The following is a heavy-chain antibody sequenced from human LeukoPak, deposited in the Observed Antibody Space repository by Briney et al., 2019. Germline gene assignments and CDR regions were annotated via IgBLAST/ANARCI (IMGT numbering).Heavy chain of an antibody. V-gene: IGHV3-30*02. CDR3: ASTVVVPAATVYWFDP. CDR2: IRYDGSNK. J-gene: IGHJ5*02. CDR1: GFTFSSYG. Sequence: GGSLRLSCAASGFTFSSYGMHWVRQAPGKGLEWVAFIRYDGSNKYYADSVKGRFTISRDNSKNTLYLQMNSLRAEDTAVYYCASTVVVPAATVYWFDPWGQGTLVTVSS. D-gene: IGHD2-2*01.